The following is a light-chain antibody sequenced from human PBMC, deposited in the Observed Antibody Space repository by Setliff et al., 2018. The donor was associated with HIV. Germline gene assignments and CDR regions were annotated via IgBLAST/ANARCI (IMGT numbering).Light chain of an antibody. V-gene: IGLV2-14*03. CDR1: GSDVATSKY. CDR3: SIHRSRGYV. Sequence: QSVLTQPASVSGSPGQSITISCTGTGSDVATSKYVSWYQQHPGKAPKLIIYDIVTRPSGVSNRFSGSKSGGTASLTISGLQAEDEADYYCSIHRSRGYVFGSGTKGTVL. CDR2: DIV. J-gene: IGLJ1*01.